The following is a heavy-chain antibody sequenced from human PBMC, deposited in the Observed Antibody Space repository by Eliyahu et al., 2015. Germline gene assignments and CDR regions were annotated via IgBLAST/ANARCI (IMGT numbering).Heavy chain of an antibody. D-gene: IGHD1-26*01. Sequence: EVQLLESGGGLVQPGGSLRLSXAASGFXFSSXXMXWVRQAPGKGLEWVSAISGSGGSTYYADSVKGRFTISRDNSKNTLYLQMNSLRAEDTAVYYCAKGGPLYDSPVGYGMDVWGQGTTVTVSS. V-gene: IGHV3-23*01. CDR1: GFXFSSXX. J-gene: IGHJ6*02. CDR3: AKGGPLYDSPVGYGMDV. CDR2: ISGSGGST.